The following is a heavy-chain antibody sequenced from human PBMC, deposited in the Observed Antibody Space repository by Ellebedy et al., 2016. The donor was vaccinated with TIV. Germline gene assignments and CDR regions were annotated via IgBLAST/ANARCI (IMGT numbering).Heavy chain of an antibody. D-gene: IGHD3-10*01. V-gene: IGHV1-2*02. J-gene: IGHJ4*02. CDR2: ISPNNGGI. CDR1: GYTFTDYY. Sequence: AASVKVSCKASGYTFTDYYIHWVRQAPGQGLEWMGWISPNNGGISYAQKFQGRVTMTRETSISTAYMERSRLRSEDTAVYYCAREDSTNYGSGYDFWGQGTLVTVSS. CDR3: AREDSTNYGSGYDF.